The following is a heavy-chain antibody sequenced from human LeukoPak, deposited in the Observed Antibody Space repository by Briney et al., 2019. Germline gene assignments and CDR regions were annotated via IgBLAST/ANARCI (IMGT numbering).Heavy chain of an antibody. V-gene: IGHV3-53*01. J-gene: IGHJ4*02. CDR1: GFTVSGNY. Sequence: PGGSLRLSCAASGFTVSGNYMSWVRQAPGKGLEWVSVVYSGGNTYYADSVKGRFTISRDNSKSTLYLQMNSLRAEDTAVYYCAKHIAAAGLGNWGQGTLVTVSS. CDR3: AKHIAAAGLGN. CDR2: VYSGGNT. D-gene: IGHD6-13*01.